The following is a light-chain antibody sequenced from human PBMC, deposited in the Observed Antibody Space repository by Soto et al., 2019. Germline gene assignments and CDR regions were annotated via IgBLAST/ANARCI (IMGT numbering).Light chain of an antibody. CDR1: QSVSSN. Sequence: IVITKSPATLSVSQGERATLSCRASQSVSSNLAWFQQKPGQAPRLLLYAVSTRATGVPGRFSGSGSGTEFTLTISSLQSEDSAVYYCQQHNHWPSFGQGTKLEIK. CDR2: AVS. J-gene: IGKJ2*01. CDR3: QQHNHWPS. V-gene: IGKV3-15*01.